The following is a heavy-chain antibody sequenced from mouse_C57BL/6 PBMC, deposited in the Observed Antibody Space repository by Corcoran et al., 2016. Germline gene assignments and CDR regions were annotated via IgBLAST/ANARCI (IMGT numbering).Heavy chain of an antibody. CDR3: GRRYYVSSFSWFAY. V-gene: IGHV1-26*01. CDR2: INPNNGGT. J-gene: IGHJ3*01. D-gene: IGHD1-1*01. Sequence: EVQLQQSGPELVKPGASVKISCKASGYTFTDYYMNWVKQSHGKSLEWIGDINPNNGGTSYNQKFKGKATLTVDKSSSTAYMELRSLTAEDSAVDYCGRRYYVSSFSWFAYWGQGTLVTVSA. CDR1: GYTFTDYY.